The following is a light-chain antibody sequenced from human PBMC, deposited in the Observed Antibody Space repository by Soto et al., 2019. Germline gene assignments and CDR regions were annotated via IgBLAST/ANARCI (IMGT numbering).Light chain of an antibody. CDR3: QKYSSVIT. CDR1: QGISSF. CDR2: GAS. J-gene: IGKJ5*01. Sequence: DIPMTQSPSSLSASAGDRVTITCRASQGISSFVAWYQQKPGKVPRLLVSGASTLQSGVPSRFSGSGSGTDFTLTITSLQPEDVATYYCQKYSSVITFGQGTRLEI. V-gene: IGKV1-27*01.